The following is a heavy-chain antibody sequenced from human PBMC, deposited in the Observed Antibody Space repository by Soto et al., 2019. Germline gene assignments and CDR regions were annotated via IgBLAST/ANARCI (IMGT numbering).Heavy chain of an antibody. Sequence: PGGSLRLSCAASGFTVSSNYMSWVRQAPGKGLEWVSVIYSGGSTYYADSVKGRFTISRDNSKNTLYLQVHSLRPDDTAVYYCARDVGGSSSFWGQGVLVTVSS. CDR2: IYSGGST. J-gene: IGHJ4*02. D-gene: IGHD6-6*01. CDR1: GFTVSSNY. CDR3: ARDVGGSSSF. V-gene: IGHV3-66*01.